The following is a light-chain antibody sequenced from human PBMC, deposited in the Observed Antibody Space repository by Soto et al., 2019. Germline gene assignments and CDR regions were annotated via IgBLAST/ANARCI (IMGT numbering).Light chain of an antibody. CDR3: SSYASSSTL. V-gene: IGLV2-14*01. J-gene: IGLJ2*01. CDR2: EVS. CDR1: SSDVGACNY. Sequence: QSVLTQPASVSGSPGQSITISCTGTSSDVGACNYVSWYQQHPGKAPKLIIYEVSNRPSGVSSRFSGSKSGNTASLTISGLQAEDEADYYCSSYASSSTLFGGGTKVTVL.